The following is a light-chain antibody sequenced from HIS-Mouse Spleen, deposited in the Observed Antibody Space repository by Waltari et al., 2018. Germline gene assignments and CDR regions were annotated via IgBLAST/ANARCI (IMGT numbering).Light chain of an antibody. CDR3: SSYTSSSTVV. CDR1: SSNVGGYNY. Sequence: QSALTQPASVSGSPGQSITISCTGTSSNVGGYNYVTWYQKNPGKAPKSMIYDVSNRPYGVSNRFSGSKSGNTASLTISGLQAEDEADYYCSSYTSSSTVVFGGGTKLTVL. CDR2: DVS. J-gene: IGLJ2*01. V-gene: IGLV2-14*03.